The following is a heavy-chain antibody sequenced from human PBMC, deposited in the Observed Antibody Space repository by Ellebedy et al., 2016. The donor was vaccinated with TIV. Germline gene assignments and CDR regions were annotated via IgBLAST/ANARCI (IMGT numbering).Heavy chain of an antibody. CDR2: ISGSGGST. Sequence: GESLKISCAASGFTFSSYAMSWVRQAPGKGLEWVSAISGSGGSTYYADSVKGRFTISRDNSKNTLYLQMNSLRAEDTAVYYCAISADYGDYVPFDYWGQGTLVTVSS. J-gene: IGHJ4*02. V-gene: IGHV3-23*01. CDR3: AISADYGDYVPFDY. D-gene: IGHD4-17*01. CDR1: GFTFSSYA.